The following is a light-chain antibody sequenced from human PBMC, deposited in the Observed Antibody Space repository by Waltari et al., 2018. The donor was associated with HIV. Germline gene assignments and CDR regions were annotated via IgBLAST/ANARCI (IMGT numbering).Light chain of an antibody. CDR1: SSAVGGYNY. CDR2: EVS. V-gene: IGLV2-14*01. Sequence: QSALTQPASVSGSPGQSIPISATGTSSAVGGYNYVPWYQQHPGKAPKLMIYEVSNRPSGVSNRFSGSKSGNTASLIISGLQAEDEADYYCSSYTSSSTQVFGTGTKVTVL. CDR3: SSYTSSSTQV. J-gene: IGLJ1*01.